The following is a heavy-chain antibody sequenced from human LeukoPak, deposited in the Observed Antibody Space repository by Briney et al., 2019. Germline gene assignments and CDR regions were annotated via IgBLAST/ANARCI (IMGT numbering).Heavy chain of an antibody. CDR2: IKQDGSEK. Sequence: GGSLRLSCVASGFSFSSYWMSWVRQAPGKGLEWVANIKQDGSEKYYVDSVKGRFTISRDNAKNSLYLQMNSLRAEDTAVYYCVRWLQFKYYFDYWGQGTLVTVSP. V-gene: IGHV3-7*01. D-gene: IGHD5-24*01. CDR3: VRWLQFKYYFDY. CDR1: GFSFSSYW. J-gene: IGHJ4*02.